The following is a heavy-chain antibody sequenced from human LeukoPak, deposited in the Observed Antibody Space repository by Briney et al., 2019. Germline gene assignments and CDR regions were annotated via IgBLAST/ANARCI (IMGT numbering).Heavy chain of an antibody. V-gene: IGHV3-23*01. CDR3: VKALYYYDSSGHNDAFDI. CDR1: GFTFSSYA. Sequence: GGSLRLSCAASGFTFSSYAMSWVRQAPGKGLDWVSAISGSGGSTYYADSVKGRFTISRDNSKNTLYLQMNSLRAEDTAVYYCVKALYYYDSSGHNDAFDIWGQGTMVTVSS. D-gene: IGHD3-22*01. J-gene: IGHJ3*02. CDR2: ISGSGGST.